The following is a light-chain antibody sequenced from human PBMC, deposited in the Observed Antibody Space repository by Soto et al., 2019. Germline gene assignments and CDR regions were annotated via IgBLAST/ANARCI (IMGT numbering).Light chain of an antibody. V-gene: IGKV3-20*01. CDR2: GAS. Sequence: EIVLTQSPGTLSLSPGERATPSCRASQSVSSSYLAWYQQKPGQAPRLLIYGASSRATGIPDRFSGSGSGTDFTLIISRLEPEDFAVYYCQQYGSSPRTFGQGTKV. J-gene: IGKJ1*01. CDR3: QQYGSSPRT. CDR1: QSVSSSY.